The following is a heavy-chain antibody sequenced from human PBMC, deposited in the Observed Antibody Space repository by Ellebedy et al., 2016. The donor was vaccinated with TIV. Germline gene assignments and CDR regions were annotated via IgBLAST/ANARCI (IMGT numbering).Heavy chain of an antibody. Sequence: GGSLRLXXKGSGYSFTSYWIGWVRQMPGKGLEWMGIIYPDDSDTRYSPSFQGQVTTSVDKSISSAYLRWSSLKASDTAMYYCARRSCDNTNCYATYDMDVWGQGTTVTVSS. CDR2: IYPDDSDT. CDR3: ARRSCDNTNCYATYDMDV. CDR1: GYSFTSYW. V-gene: IGHV5-51*01. D-gene: IGHD2-2*01. J-gene: IGHJ6*02.